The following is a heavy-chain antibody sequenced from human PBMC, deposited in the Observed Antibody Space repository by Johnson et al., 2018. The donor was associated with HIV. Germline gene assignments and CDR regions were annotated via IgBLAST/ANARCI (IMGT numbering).Heavy chain of an antibody. J-gene: IGHJ3*02. CDR2: ISYDGSNK. V-gene: IGHV3-30*19. Sequence: MQLVESGGGVVQPGRSLRLSCEASGITFSSYGMNWVRQAPGKGLQWVAVISYDGSNKYYADSVKGRFTISRDNSKNTLYLQMNSLRAEATAVYYCARRDRSYDILTGYYQGDAFDIWGQGTMVTVSS. CDR1: GITFSSYG. CDR3: ARRDRSYDILTGYYQGDAFDI. D-gene: IGHD3-9*01.